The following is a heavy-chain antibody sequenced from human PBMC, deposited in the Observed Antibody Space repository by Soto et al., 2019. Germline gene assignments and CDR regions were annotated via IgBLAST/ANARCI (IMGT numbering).Heavy chain of an antibody. V-gene: IGHV3-53*01. CDR2: IYSGGST. J-gene: IGHJ3*02. CDR3: ASVVVTAIDAFDI. CDR1: GFTVSSNY. D-gene: IGHD2-21*02. Sequence: GGSLRLSCAASGFTVSSNYMSWVRQAPGKGLEWVSVIYSGGSTYYADSVKGRFTISRDNSKNTLYLQMNSLRAEDTAVYYCASVVVTAIDAFDIWGQGTMVTVSS.